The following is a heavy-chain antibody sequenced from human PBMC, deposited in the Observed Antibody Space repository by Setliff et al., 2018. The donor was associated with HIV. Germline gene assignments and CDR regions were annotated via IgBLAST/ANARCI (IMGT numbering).Heavy chain of an antibody. CDR2: ISGYGNR. V-gene: IGHV1-18*01. CDR3: ASGRGIYGSGALEAYDI. CDR1: GYTFNNYG. J-gene: IGHJ3*02. Sequence: ASVKVSCKASGYTFNNYGVMWVRQAPGQGLEWMGWISGYGNRKYAQKFEGRLTVTTDTSTSTAYMELRTLRSDGTAVYFCASGRGIYGSGALEAYDIWGQGTMVTVSS. D-gene: IGHD3-10*01.